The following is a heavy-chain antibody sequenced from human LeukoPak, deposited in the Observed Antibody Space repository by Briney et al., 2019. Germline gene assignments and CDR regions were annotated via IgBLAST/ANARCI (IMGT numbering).Heavy chain of an antibody. Sequence: SETLSLTCTVSGGSISSGDRYWSWIRQSPGTGLEWIVYIYSTGNTYYNPSLKSRVIISVDTSKNQFSLELNSVTAADTAVYYCARDSYSYGYGGFDYWGQGILVTVSS. D-gene: IGHD5-18*01. CDR2: IYSTGNT. CDR1: GGSISSGDRY. CDR3: ARDSYSYGYGGFDY. V-gene: IGHV4-30-4*01. J-gene: IGHJ4*02.